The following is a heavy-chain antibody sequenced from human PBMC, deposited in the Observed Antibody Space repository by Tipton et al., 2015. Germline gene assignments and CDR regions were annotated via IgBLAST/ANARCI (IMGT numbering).Heavy chain of an antibody. D-gene: IGHD3-10*01. CDR3: VKDRGHYGSGSHGMDV. J-gene: IGHJ6*02. V-gene: IGHV3-30*18. CDR1: GFTFNKYG. CDR2: ISNDGSNK. Sequence: SLRLSCAASGFTFNKYGMHWVRQAPGKGLDWVAVISNDGSNKYYADSVKGRFTISRDNSNKTLYLQMNSLRVEDTAVYECVKDRGHYGSGSHGMDVWGQGTTVTVSS.